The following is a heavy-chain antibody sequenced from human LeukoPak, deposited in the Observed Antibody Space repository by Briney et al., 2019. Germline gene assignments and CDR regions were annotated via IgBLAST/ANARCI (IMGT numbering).Heavy chain of an antibody. Sequence: PGGSLRLSCAASGFTFSGYWMSWVRQTPEKGLEWVANIKQDGYEKYYVDSVKGRFTISRDNSKNTLYLQMNSLRAEDTAVYYCAKATVNWGQGTLVTVSS. CDR1: GFTFSGYW. CDR2: IKQDGYEK. V-gene: IGHV3-7*03. J-gene: IGHJ4*02. D-gene: IGHD4-17*01. CDR3: AKATVN.